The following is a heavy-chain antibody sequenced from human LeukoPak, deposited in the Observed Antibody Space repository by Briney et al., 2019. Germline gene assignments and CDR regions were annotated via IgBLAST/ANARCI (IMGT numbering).Heavy chain of an antibody. CDR2: IRQGGNEK. CDR1: GFTFSSYS. J-gene: IGHJ4*02. V-gene: IGHV3-7*01. Sequence: GGSLRLSCAASGFTFSSYSMNWVRQAPGKGLEWVASIRQGGNEKHYVDSVKGRFTISRDNAKNSLYLQMNSLRAEDTAVYYCARDVYYDTNFDFWGQGTLVTVSS. CDR3: ARDVYYDTNFDF. D-gene: IGHD3-16*01.